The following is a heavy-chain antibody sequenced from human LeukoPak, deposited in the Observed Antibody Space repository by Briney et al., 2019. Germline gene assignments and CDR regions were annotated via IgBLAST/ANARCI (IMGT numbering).Heavy chain of an antibody. CDR2: INHSGST. V-gene: IGHV4-39*01. D-gene: IGHD5-18*01. CDR1: GGSISSSSYY. CDR3: ARHGSMVTYYFDY. J-gene: IGHJ4*02. Sequence: SETLSLTCTVSGGSISSSSYYWGWIRQPPGKGLEWIGEINHSGSTNYNPSLKSRVTISVDTSKNQFSLKLSSVTAADTAVYYCARHGSMVTYYFDYWGQGTLSPSPQ.